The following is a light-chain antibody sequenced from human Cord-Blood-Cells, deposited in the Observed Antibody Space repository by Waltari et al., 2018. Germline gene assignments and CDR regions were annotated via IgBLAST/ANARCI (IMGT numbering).Light chain of an antibody. Sequence: QSALTQPHSVSGSPGQSVTISCTGTSSDVRRYTRVTWYQQPPGTAPNLMLYEVSNRPAGVPDRFSGSKSGNTASLTSSGLQAEDEADYYCSSYTSSSTYYFGPEPKVTVL. V-gene: IGLV2-18*02. J-gene: IGLJ1*01. CDR1: SSDVRRYTR. CDR2: EVS. CDR3: SSYTSSSTYY.